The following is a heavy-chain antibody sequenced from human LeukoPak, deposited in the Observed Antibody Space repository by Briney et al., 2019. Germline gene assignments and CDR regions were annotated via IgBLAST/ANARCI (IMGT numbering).Heavy chain of an antibody. CDR2: ISSSSSTI. V-gene: IGHV3-48*01. Sequence: PGGSLRLSCAASGFTFSSYSMNWVRQAPGKGLEWVSYISSSSSTIYYADSVKGRFTISRDNAKNSLYLQMNSLRAEDTAVYYCARDLGQWLDVKAGFDPWGQGTLVTVSS. D-gene: IGHD3-22*01. J-gene: IGHJ5*02. CDR1: GFTFSSYS. CDR3: ARDLGQWLDVKAGFDP.